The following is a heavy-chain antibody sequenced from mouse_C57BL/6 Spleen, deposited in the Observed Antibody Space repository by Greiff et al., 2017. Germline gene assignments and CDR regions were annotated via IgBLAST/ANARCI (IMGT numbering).Heavy chain of an antibody. CDR1: GFTFSNYW. CDR2: IRLKSDNYAT. D-gene: IGHD2-3*01. V-gene: IGHV6-3*01. CDR3: VWLLYAMDY. Sequence: EVKLVESGGGLVQPGGSMKLSCVASGFTFSNYWMNWVRQSPEKGLEWVAQIRLKSDNYATHYAESVKGRFTISRDDSKSSVYLQMNNLRAEDTGIYYCVWLLYAMDYWGQGTSVTVSS. J-gene: IGHJ4*01.